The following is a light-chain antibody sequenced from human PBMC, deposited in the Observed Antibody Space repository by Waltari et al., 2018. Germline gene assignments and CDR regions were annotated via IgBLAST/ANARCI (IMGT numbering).Light chain of an antibody. CDR2: GAS. V-gene: IGKV3-15*01. J-gene: IGKJ2*01. CDR3: QQYNNWRT. Sequence: EVLMTQSPATLSVSPGERATRACRASQSISNNLAWYQQKPGQAPRLLIYGASTRATGVPARFSGSGSGTEFTLTISSLQSEDFAVYYCQQYNNWRTFGQGTKLESK. CDR1: QSISNN.